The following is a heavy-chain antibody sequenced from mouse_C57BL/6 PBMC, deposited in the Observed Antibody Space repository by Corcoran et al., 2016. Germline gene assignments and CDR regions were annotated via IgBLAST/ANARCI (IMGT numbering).Heavy chain of an antibody. CDR3: ARGTAQAS. Sequence: EFQLQQSGPALVKPGASVKISCKASGYSFTDYNINWVKQSNGKRLEWIGVITPNYGTTSYNQKFKGKTTLTVDQSSSTAYMQLNSLTSEDSAVYYCARGTAQASWGQGTTLTVSS. D-gene: IGHD3-2*02. V-gene: IGHV1-39*01. CDR1: GYSFTDYN. J-gene: IGHJ2*01. CDR2: ITPNYGTT.